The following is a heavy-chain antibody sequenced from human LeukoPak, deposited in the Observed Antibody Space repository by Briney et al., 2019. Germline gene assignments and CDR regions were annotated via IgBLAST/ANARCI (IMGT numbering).Heavy chain of an antibody. D-gene: IGHD5-24*01. CDR1: GSSISSYY. Sequence: SETLSLTCTVSGSSISSYYWSWIRQPPGKGLEWIGYIYYSGSTNYNPSLKSRVTISVDTSKNQFSLKLSSVSAADTAVYYCARGGDGYNYSGNWFDPWGQGTLVTVSS. CDR2: IYYSGST. V-gene: IGHV4-59*08. CDR3: ARGGDGYNYSGNWFDP. J-gene: IGHJ5*02.